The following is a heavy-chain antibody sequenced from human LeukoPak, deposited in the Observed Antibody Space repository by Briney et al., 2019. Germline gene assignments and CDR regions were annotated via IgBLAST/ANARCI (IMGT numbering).Heavy chain of an antibody. CDR1: GGSISSSSYY. J-gene: IGHJ5*02. CDR2: IYYSGST. D-gene: IGHD3-10*01. CDR3: ARHQLRDGSGSYRGNWFDP. V-gene: IGHV4-39*01. Sequence: SQTLSLTCTVSGGSISSSSYYWGWIRQPPGKGLEWIGSIYYSGSTYYNPSLKSRVTISVDTSKNQFSLKLSSVTAADTAVYYCARHQLRDGSGSYRGNWFDPWGQGTLVTVSS.